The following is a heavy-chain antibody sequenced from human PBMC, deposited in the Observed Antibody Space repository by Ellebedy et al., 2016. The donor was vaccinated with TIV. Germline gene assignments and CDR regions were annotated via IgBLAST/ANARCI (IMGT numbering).Heavy chain of an antibody. CDR3: IFKGMSARLY. CDR2: ISSDGNIK. D-gene: IGHD6-6*01. J-gene: IGHJ1*01. V-gene: IGHV3-30-3*01. CDR1: QFNFNSYT. Sequence: PGGSLRLSCAASQFNFNSYTIHWVRQAPGKGLEWVAFISSDGNIKDYADSVKGRFTISRDNSKNTLFLQVNSLRAEDTAVYYCIFKGMSARLYWGQGTLVTVSS.